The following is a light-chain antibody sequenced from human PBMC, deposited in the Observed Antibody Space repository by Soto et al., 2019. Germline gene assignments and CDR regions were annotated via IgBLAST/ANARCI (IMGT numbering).Light chain of an antibody. CDR3: QHYGSSPWT. CDR1: QTVSGRY. CDR2: DAS. J-gene: IGKJ1*01. Sequence: ENVLTQSAGTLSLSPGERATLSCRASQTVSGRYLAWFQQKPGQTPRLLIYDASTMAAGVPDRFSGSGSGTDFSLTINRLEPEDFAVYYCQHYGSSPWTFGQGTKEEIK. V-gene: IGKV3-20*01.